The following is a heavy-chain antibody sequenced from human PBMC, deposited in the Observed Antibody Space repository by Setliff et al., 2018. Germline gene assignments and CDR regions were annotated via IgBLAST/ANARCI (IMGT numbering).Heavy chain of an antibody. J-gene: IGHJ4*02. Sequence: ASVKVSCKASGYTFISYDINWVRQATGQGLEWMGWMNPNSGNTGYAQKFQGRVTMTRNTSISTAYMDLSSLRFEDTAVYYCARAQSWSGGPYYFDNWGQGTLVTVPS. CDR1: GYTFISYD. CDR2: MNPNSGNT. D-gene: IGHD3-3*01. CDR3: ARAQSWSGGPYYFDN. V-gene: IGHV1-8*02.